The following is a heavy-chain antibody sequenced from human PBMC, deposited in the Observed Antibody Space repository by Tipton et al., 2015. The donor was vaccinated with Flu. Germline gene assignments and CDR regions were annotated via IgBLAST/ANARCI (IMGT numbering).Heavy chain of an antibody. J-gene: IGHJ4*02. Sequence: TLSLTCTVSGGSISRSHYSWGWIRQPPGKGLEWIGNIYYSGTTYYNPSLKSRVTISVDTSKNQFSLRLTSMTAADTAVYYCATSGWRDPRGSFDFWGQGTLVTVSS. D-gene: IGHD5-24*01. CDR3: ATSGWRDPRGSFDF. V-gene: IGHV4-39*07. CDR2: IYYSGTT. CDR1: GGSISRSHYS.